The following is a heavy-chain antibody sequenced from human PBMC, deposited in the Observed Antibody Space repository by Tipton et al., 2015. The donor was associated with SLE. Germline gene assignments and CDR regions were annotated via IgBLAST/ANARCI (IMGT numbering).Heavy chain of an antibody. CDR3: ARPNSGSYYRPDYDYYGLSH. CDR1: GQSLIGYY. Sequence: TLSLTCAVYGQSLIGYYWSWIRQSPGKGLEWIGEIKDGGYTNYHPSLKSRVIISMDTSKNHFSLRLESVTAADTGVYYCARPNSGSYYRPDYDYYGLSHWGPGTAVSV. CDR2: IKDGGYT. D-gene: IGHD1-26*01. J-gene: IGHJ6*02. V-gene: IGHV4-34*01.